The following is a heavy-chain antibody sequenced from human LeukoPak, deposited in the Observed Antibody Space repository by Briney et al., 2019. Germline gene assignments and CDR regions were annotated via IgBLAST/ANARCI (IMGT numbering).Heavy chain of an antibody. J-gene: IGHJ4*02. CDR1: GYTFSTYY. CDR3: ARARDYGDYVFDY. Sequence: ASVKVSCKASGYTFSTYYIHWVRQAPGQGVEWMGIINPSGGSTSYAQKFQGRVTMTRDTSTSTVYMELTSLRSEDTAVFYCARARDYGDYVFDYWGQGTLVTVSS. V-gene: IGHV1-46*01. CDR2: INPSGGST. D-gene: IGHD4-17*01.